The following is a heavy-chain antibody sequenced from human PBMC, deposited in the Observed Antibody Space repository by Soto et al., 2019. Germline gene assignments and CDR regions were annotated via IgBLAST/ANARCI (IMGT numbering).Heavy chain of an antibody. D-gene: IGHD2-2*01. CDR2: ISAYNGNT. Sequence: ASVKVSCKASGYTFTSYGISWVRQAPGQGLEWMGWISAYNGNTNYAQKLQGRVTMTTDTSTSTAYMELRSLRSDDTAVYYCAREGYCSSTSCYPLPFDYWGQGTLVTVSS. CDR3: AREGYCSSTSCYPLPFDY. CDR1: GYTFTSYG. V-gene: IGHV1-18*01. J-gene: IGHJ4*02.